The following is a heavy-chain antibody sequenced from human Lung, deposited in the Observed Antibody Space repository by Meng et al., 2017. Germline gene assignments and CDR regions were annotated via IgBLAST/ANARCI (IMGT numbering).Heavy chain of an antibody. V-gene: IGHV3-21*01. CDR3: ARGRVVVAATPSDY. Sequence: EVQLVESGGGLVKPGGFLRLSCAASGFPFSSYSMNWGRQAPGRGLEWVSSISSSSAYADSVKGRFNISRDNAKNSLYLQMNSLRAEDTAVYYCARGRVVVAATPSDYWGQGTLVTVSS. J-gene: IGHJ4*02. D-gene: IGHD2-15*01. CDR1: GFPFSSYS. CDR2: ISSSSA.